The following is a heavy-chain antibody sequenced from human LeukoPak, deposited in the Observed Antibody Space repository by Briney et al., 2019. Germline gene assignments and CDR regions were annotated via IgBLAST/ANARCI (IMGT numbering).Heavy chain of an antibody. V-gene: IGHV1-69*04. D-gene: IGHD4-17*01. J-gene: IGHJ4*02. Sequence: SVKVSCKASGGTFSSYAISWVRQAPGQGLEWMGRIIPILGIANYAQKFQGRVTITADKSTSTAYMELSSLRSEDTAVYYCARGVTTAQFDYWGQGTLVTVSS. CDR1: GGTFSSYA. CDR3: ARGVTTAQFDY. CDR2: IIPILGIA.